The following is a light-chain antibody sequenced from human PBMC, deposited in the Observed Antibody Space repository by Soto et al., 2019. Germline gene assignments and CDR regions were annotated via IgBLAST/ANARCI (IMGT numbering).Light chain of an antibody. V-gene: IGLV4-60*03. Sequence: QPVLAQSSSSSASVRCSVNLIYTQSSGHSSYIIAWHQQQPGKAPRYLMKLEGSGSYNKGSGVPDRFSGSSSGADRYLTISNLQSEDEADYYCETWDSNTYVFGTGTKVTV. CDR3: ETWDSNTYV. CDR1: SGHSSYI. CDR2: LEGSGSY. J-gene: IGLJ1*01.